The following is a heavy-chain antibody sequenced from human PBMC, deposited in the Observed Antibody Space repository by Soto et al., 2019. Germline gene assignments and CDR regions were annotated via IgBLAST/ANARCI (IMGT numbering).Heavy chain of an antibody. Sequence: GGALRLPWGASGFTLSRNEMHWGRPASEKGLERGSSMCTAGDTYYPGSVKGRLTISRENAKSSLYPQMNSLRAEDTAVYFCARVYMGSSSPFDYRAQGTLDTVSS. CDR3: ARVYMGSSSPFDY. V-gene: IGHV3-13*01. J-gene: IGHJ4*02. D-gene: IGHD6-6*01. CDR1: GFTLSRNE. CDR2: MCTAGDT.